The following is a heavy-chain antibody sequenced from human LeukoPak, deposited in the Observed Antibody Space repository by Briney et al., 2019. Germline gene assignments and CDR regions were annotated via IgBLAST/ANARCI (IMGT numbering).Heavy chain of an antibody. D-gene: IGHD2-2*01. CDR1: GFTFSSYG. V-gene: IGHV3-33*01. J-gene: IGHJ4*02. CDR2: MWYDGSNK. Sequence: GGSLRLSCAASGFTFSSYGMHWVRQAPGKGLEWVAVMWYDGSNKYYADSVKGRFTISRDNSKNTLYLQMNSLRAEDTVVYHCARDLYCSSTSCSYLLDYWGQGTLVTVSS. CDR3: ARDLYCSSTSCSYLLDY.